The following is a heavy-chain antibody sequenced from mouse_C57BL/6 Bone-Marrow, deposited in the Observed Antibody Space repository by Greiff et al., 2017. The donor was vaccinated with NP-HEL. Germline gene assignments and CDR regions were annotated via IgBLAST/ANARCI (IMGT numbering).Heavy chain of an antibody. Sequence: QVHVKQPGTELVKPGASVKLSCKASGYTFTSYWMHWVKQRPGRGLEWIGRIDPNSGGTKYNEKFKSKATLTVDKPSSTAYMQLSSLTSEDSAVYYCARSYYSNYEDFDYWGQGTTLTVSS. CDR1: GYTFTSYW. V-gene: IGHV1-72*01. D-gene: IGHD2-5*01. CDR3: ARSYYSNYEDFDY. J-gene: IGHJ2*01. CDR2: IDPNSGGT.